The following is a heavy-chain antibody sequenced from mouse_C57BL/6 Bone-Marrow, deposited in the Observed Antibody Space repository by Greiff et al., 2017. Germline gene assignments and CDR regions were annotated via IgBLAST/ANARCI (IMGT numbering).Heavy chain of an antibody. J-gene: IGHJ2*01. CDR1: GYAFSSSW. CDR3: VLLRCFDY. D-gene: IGHD1-1*01. V-gene: IGHV1-82*01. Sequence: VQLQQSGPELVKPGASVKISCKASGYAFSSSWMNWVKQRPGKGLEWIGRIYPGDGDTNYNGKFMGKATLTADKSSSTAYMQLSSLTSEDSAVYFCVLLRCFDYWGQGTTLTVSS. CDR2: IYPGDGDT.